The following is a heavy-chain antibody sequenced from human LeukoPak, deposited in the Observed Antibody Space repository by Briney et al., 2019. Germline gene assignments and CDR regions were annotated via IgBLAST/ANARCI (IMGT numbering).Heavy chain of an antibody. CDR3: ASGSYSWYFDN. D-gene: IGHD2-15*01. CDR2: IYPADSDT. J-gene: IGHJ4*02. Sequence: GESLKISCKGSGYSFSSYWIGWVRQMPGKGLEWMGMIYPADSDTRYSPSFQGQVTITADKSINTAYLQWSSLKASDTAMYYCASGSYSWYFDNWGQGSLVTVSA. CDR1: GYSFSSYW. V-gene: IGHV5-51*01.